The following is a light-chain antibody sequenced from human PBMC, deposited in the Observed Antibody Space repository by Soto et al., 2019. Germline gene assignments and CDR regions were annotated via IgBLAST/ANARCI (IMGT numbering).Light chain of an antibody. CDR1: QSVSSSY. V-gene: IGKV3-20*01. J-gene: IGKJ2*01. Sequence: EIVLTQSPGTLSLSPGERATLSCRASQSVSSSYLVWYQQKPGQALRLLIYGASSRATGIPDRFSGSGSGTDFALNIIRLEPEDFAVYYCQQYSGSPSTFGQGTKLEIK. CDR2: GAS. CDR3: QQYSGSPST.